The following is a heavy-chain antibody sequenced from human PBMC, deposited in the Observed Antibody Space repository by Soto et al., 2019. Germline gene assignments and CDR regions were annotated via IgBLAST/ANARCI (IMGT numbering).Heavy chain of an antibody. CDR1: GFTFSSYA. CDR2: ISGSGGST. Sequence: GGSLRLSCAASGFTFSSYAMSWVRQAPGKGLEWVSAISGSGGSTYYADSVKGRFTISRDNSKNTLYLQMNSLRAEDTAVYYCAKRPMGILGYSSGWYSGEEFDYWGQGTLVTVSS. D-gene: IGHD6-19*01. V-gene: IGHV3-23*01. J-gene: IGHJ4*02. CDR3: AKRPMGILGYSSGWYSGEEFDY.